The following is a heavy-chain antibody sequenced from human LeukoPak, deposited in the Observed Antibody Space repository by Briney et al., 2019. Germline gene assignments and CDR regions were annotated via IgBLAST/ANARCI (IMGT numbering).Heavy chain of an antibody. CDR1: GGSCSGYY. Sequence: SETLSLTCAVYGGSCSGYYWSWIRQPPGKGLEWIGEINHSGSTNYNPSLKSRVTISVDTSKNQFSLKLSSVTAADTAVYYCAIYDSSGYYYAEYFQHWGQGTLVTVSS. CDR3: AIYDSSGYYYAEYFQH. CDR2: INHSGST. J-gene: IGHJ1*01. D-gene: IGHD3-22*01. V-gene: IGHV4-34*01.